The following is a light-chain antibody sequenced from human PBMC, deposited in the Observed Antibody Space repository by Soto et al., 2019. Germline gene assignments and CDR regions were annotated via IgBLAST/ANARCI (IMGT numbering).Light chain of an antibody. J-gene: IGKJ1*01. CDR3: QQYNSYSGT. Sequence: DIQMRLSSSPLSASVGARVLITFRASQSISIWLAWYQQKPGKATKLLIYDASSLESGVTSRFSGSGSGTEFTLTIARLQPDDFAGYYCQQYNSYSGTFGKGTKVVI. CDR1: QSISIW. V-gene: IGKV1-5*01. CDR2: DAS.